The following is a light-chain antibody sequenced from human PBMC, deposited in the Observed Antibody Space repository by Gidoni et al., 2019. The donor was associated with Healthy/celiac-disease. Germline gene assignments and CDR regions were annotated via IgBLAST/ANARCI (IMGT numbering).Light chain of an antibody. CDR1: RSDAGSYDL. J-gene: IGLJ1*01. V-gene: IGLV2-23*01. CDR2: EGS. CDR3: CSYAGSITASSV. Sequence: QYALTQPAYVSGSPGQSITISCTGTRSDAGSYDLVSWYQQHPGKAPKLMISEGSNRPSGVSNLFSVAKSGNTSSLTISWLQAEDEADYYCCSYAGSITASSVFGTGTKVTVL.